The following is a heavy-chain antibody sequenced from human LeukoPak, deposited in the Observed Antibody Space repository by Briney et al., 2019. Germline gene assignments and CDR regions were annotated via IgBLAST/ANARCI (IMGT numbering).Heavy chain of an antibody. V-gene: IGHV4-59*02. CDR1: GASVNDYF. J-gene: IGHJ4*02. D-gene: IGHD4-11*01. Sequence: SETLSLTCTVSGASVNDYFRSWIRQPPGKGLEWIGNVRHTFSSNFSPYLKSRLTISMDTSKSQVSLRLSSVTAADTAVYYGAYYSVLGRTFDYWGQGTLVTVSS. CDR2: VRHTFSS. CDR3: AYYSVLGRTFDY.